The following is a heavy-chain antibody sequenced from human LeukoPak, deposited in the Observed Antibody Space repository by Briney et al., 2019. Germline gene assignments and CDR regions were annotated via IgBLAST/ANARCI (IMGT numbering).Heavy chain of an antibody. CDR3: ARAWDYGDYGRDYYFDY. J-gene: IGHJ4*02. CDR2: INPNSGGT. Sequence: ASVKVSCKASGYTFTGYYMHWVRQAPGQGLEWMGRINPNSGGTNYAQKFQGRVTMTRGTSISTAYMELSRLRSDDTAVYYCARAWDYGDYGRDYYFDYWGQGTLVTVSS. V-gene: IGHV1-2*06. CDR1: GYTFTGYY. D-gene: IGHD4-17*01.